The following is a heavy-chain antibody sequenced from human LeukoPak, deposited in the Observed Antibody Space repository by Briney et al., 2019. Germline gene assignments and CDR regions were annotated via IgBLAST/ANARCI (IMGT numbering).Heavy chain of an antibody. CDR1: GYTFSGFW. CDR2: INSDGSEG. V-gene: IGHV3-7*03. J-gene: IGHJ3*01. CDR3: ARSSYSSSSSV. Sequence: GGSLRLSCAVSGYTFSGFWMSWSRQAPGKGLEWVASINSDGSEGYYADVVKGRFTISRDNAKNSLYLQINSLRAEDTAVYYCARSSYSSSSSVWGQGTMVTVSS. D-gene: IGHD6-6*01.